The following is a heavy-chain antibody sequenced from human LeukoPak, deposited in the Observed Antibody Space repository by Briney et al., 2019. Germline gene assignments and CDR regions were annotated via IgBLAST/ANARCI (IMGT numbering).Heavy chain of an antibody. D-gene: IGHD3-9*01. V-gene: IGHV3-48*03. Sequence: GGSLRLSCAASEFSVGSNYMTWVRQAPGKGLEWVSYISSSGSTIYYADSVKGRFTISRDNAKNSLYLQMNSLRAEDTAVYYCARGYDILTNAFDYWGQGTLVTVSS. CDR3: ARGYDILTNAFDY. CDR1: EFSVGSNY. CDR2: ISSSGSTI. J-gene: IGHJ4*02.